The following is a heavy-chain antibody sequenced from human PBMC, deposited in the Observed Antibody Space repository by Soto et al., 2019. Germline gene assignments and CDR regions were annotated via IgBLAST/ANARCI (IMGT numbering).Heavy chain of an antibody. V-gene: IGHV1-8*01. Sequence: ASVKVSCKASGYSFTNNDVSWVRQATGQGLEWMGWMNPGSGDTGYAQKFQGRVTMTRDISIATAYMELSSLRSDDTALYYCARDGIRGSYFDYWGQGTLVTVSS. CDR1: GYSFTNND. J-gene: IGHJ4*02. CDR3: ARDGIRGSYFDY. CDR2: MNPGSGDT. D-gene: IGHD2-15*01.